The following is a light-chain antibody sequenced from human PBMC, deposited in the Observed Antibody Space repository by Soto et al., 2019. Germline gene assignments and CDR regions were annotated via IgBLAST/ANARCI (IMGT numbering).Light chain of an antibody. J-gene: IGLJ3*02. CDR3: LLYYGGAQWV. CDR2: GTS. CDR1: TGAVTSGYY. V-gene: IGLV7-43*01. Sequence: QAVVTQEPSLTVSPGGTVTLTCASSTGAVTSGYYPNWFQQKPGQTPKALIYGTSNKHSWTPARFSGSLLGGKAALTLSGVQPGDEAEYFCLLYYGGAQWVFGGGTKLTVL.